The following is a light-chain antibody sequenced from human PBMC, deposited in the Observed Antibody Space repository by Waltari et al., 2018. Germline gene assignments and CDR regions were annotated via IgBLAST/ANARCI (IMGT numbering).Light chain of an antibody. CDR1: QSISSY. Sequence: IVLTQSPATLSFSPGERATLSCRASQSISSYIDWYQQKPGQATRLLIYDASNRATGIPARFRGSGSGTDFTLTISSLKPEDFAVYYCQQRSNWPPSITFGQGTRLEIK. CDR2: DAS. J-gene: IGKJ5*01. CDR3: QQRSNWPPSIT. V-gene: IGKV3-11*01.